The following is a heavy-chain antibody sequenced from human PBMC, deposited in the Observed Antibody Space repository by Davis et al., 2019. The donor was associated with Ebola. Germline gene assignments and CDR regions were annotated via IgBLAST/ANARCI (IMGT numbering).Heavy chain of an antibody. CDR2: ISAYNGNT. CDR3: ARGPATVTSPGGEDY. J-gene: IGHJ4*02. Sequence: ASVKVSCKASGYTFTSYGISWVRQAPGQGLEWMGWISAYNGNTNYAQKLQGRVTMTTDTSTSTAYMELRSLRSDDTAVYYCARGPATVTSPGGEDYWGQGTLVTVSS. V-gene: IGHV1-18*01. CDR1: GYTFTSYG. D-gene: IGHD4-17*01.